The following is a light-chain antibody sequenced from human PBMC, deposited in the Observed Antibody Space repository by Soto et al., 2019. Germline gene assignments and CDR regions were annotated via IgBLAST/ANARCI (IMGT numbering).Light chain of an antibody. Sequence: AIQLTQSPSSLSASVGDRVTITCRASQGISSALAWYQQKPGKAPKLLIYDASSLESGVPSRFSGSGSGTDFTLSISSLQPEHFATYYCQQFNNYPRTFGQVTKVVIK. J-gene: IGKJ1*01. CDR2: DAS. V-gene: IGKV1D-13*01. CDR3: QQFNNYPRT. CDR1: QGISSA.